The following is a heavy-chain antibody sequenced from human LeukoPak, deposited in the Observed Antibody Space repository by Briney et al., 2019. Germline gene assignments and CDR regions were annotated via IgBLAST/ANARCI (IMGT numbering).Heavy chain of an antibody. D-gene: IGHD3-3*01. CDR2: INHSGST. CDR1: GGSFSGYY. Sequence: SETLSLTCAVYGGSFSGYYWSWIRQPPWKGLEWIGEINHSGSTNYNPSLKSRVTISVDTSKNQFSLKLSSVTAADTAVYYCARGARRYDFWSGYYPNYWGQGTLVTVSS. V-gene: IGHV4-34*01. J-gene: IGHJ4*02. CDR3: ARGARRYDFWSGYYPNY.